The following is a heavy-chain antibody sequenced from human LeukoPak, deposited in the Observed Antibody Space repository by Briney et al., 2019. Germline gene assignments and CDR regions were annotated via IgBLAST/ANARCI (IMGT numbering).Heavy chain of an antibody. V-gene: IGHV1-69*13. CDR3: ARTRLNSDPTIPLPYYYYGMDV. CDR1: GGTFSSYA. J-gene: IGHJ6*02. CDR2: IIPIFGTA. D-gene: IGHD2-2*01. Sequence: SVKVSCKASGGTFSSYAISWVRQAPGQGLEWMGGIIPIFGTANYAQKFQGRVTITADESTSTAYMELSSLRSEDTAVYYCARTRLNSDPTIPLPYYYYGMDVWGQGTTVTVSS.